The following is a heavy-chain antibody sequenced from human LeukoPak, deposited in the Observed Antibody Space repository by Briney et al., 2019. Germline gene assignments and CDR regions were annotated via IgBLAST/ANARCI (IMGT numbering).Heavy chain of an antibody. CDR3: ARDPATMARGDALDI. D-gene: IGHD3-10*01. J-gene: IGHJ3*02. Sequence: PGGSLRLSCAASGFDFSGYAMPWARQAPGKGLEWVAVMSYDGRNIYYGDSVKGRFTISRDNFKNTLYLQINSLRTDDTAVYYCARDPATMARGDALDIWGQGTMVTVTS. V-gene: IGHV3-30*04. CDR2: MSYDGRNI. CDR1: GFDFSGYA.